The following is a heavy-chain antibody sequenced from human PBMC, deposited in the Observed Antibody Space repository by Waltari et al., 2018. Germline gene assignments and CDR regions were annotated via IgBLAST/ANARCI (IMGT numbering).Heavy chain of an antibody. Sequence: QVQLQQWGAGLLKPSETLSLTCAVYGGSFSGYYWSWIRQPPGKGLEWIGEINHSGSTKYKPSLKGRVAISVDTSKNQFSLKLSSVTAADTAVYYCARGARYFDWLLGYYYYYYMDVWGKGTTVTVSS. V-gene: IGHV4-34*01. CDR1: GGSFSGYY. J-gene: IGHJ6*03. CDR3: ARGARYFDWLLGYYYYYYMDV. D-gene: IGHD3-9*01. CDR2: INHSGST.